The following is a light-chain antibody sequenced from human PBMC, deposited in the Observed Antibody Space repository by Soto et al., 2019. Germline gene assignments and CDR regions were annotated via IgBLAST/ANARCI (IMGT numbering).Light chain of an antibody. J-gene: IGKJ5*01. Sequence: EIVLTQSPGTLSLSPGERATLSCRAIQSVSNNYLAWYQQKPGQAPRLLIYGASNRATGIPDRFSGSGSGADFTLTISRLEPEDFAVYYCQERTGWPPWTFGQGTRLEIK. V-gene: IGKV3D-20*02. CDR1: QSVSNNY. CDR3: QERTGWPPWT. CDR2: GAS.